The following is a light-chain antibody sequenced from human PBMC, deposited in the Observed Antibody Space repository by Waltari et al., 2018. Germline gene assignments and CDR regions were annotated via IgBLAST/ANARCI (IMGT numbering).Light chain of an antibody. J-gene: IGKJ1*01. CDR3: QKYGTLPAT. CDR1: QSVTRT. CDR2: DAS. V-gene: IGKV3-20*01. Sequence: EIVLTQSPGTLSLSPGERATLSCWASQSVTRTLAWYQQKPGQAPRLLIYDASSRATCIPDRFSGSGYGTDFSLTISRLEPEDFAVYYCQKYGTLPATFGQGTKVEIK.